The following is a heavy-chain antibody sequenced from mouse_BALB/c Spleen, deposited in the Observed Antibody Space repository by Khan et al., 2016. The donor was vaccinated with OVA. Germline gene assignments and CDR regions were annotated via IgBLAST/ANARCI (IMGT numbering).Heavy chain of an antibody. Sequence: QVQLKQSGAELVRPGASVNLSCTTSGFILTSYWIHWIKQRPGQGLEWIARIYPGTGNTYYNEKYKDKATLTADKSSSTAYMQLSSLKSEDSAVFYCAREEALYNFDYWGQGTTLTVSS. CDR3: AREEALYNFDY. V-gene: IGHV1-76*01. CDR1: GFILTSYW. J-gene: IGHJ2*01. D-gene: IGHD6-1*01. CDR2: IYPGTGNT.